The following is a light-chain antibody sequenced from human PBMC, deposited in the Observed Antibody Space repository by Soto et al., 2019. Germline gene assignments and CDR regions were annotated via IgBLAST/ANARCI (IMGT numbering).Light chain of an antibody. CDR1: QSISSW. V-gene: IGKV1-5*03. CDR3: QQYKSDPYT. CDR2: KAS. Sequence: DIQMTQSPSTLSASVGDRVTITCRASQSISSWLAWYQQKPGKAPKLLIYKASTLESGVPSRFSGSGSGTEFTLTISSLQPDDPATYYGQQYKSDPYTFGQGTNLEIK. J-gene: IGKJ2*01.